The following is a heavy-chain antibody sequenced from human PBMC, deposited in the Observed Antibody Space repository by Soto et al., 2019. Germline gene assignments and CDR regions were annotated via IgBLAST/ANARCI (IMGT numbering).Heavy chain of an antibody. CDR1: GYTFTSYA. V-gene: IGHV1-3*01. J-gene: IGHJ6*02. CDR2: INAGNGNT. D-gene: IGHD1-7*01. CDR3: ARDSAGTTSYYYYYSGMDV. Sequence: ASVKVSCKASGYTFTSYAMHWVRQAPGQRLEWMGWINAGNGNTKYSQKFQGRVTITRDTSASTAYMELSSLRSEDTAVYYCARDSAGTTSYYYYYSGMDVWGQGTTVTVSS.